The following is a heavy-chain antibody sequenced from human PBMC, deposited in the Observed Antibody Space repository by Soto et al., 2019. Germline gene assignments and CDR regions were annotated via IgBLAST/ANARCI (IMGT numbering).Heavy chain of an antibody. D-gene: IGHD3-16*01. CDR2: IYWDDDK. V-gene: IGHV2-5*02. Sequence: QITLKESGPTLVKPTQTLTLTCTFSGFSLTSRPVGVGWVRQPPGKALEWLAFIYWDDDKRYSPSLRSTLTVTKDASKTQVVLTLTNMDPVHTATYYCAHRRNYDGSWNEGVFDYWGQGILVTVSS. CDR1: GFSLTSRPVG. J-gene: IGHJ4*02. CDR3: AHRRNYDGSWNEGVFDY.